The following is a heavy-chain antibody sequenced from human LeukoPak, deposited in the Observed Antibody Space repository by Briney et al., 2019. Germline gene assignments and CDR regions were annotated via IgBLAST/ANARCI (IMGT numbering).Heavy chain of an antibody. V-gene: IGHV4-59*01. Sequence: PSETLSLTCTVSGGSISNYYWNWIRQPPGKGLEWIGYIYYSGSTSYNPSLKSRVTISVDTSKSQFSLKLTSVTAADTAVYYCARGRILEANTGAFDIWGQGTVVTVSS. CDR2: IYYSGST. J-gene: IGHJ3*02. CDR1: GGSISNYY. D-gene: IGHD4/OR15-4a*01. CDR3: ARGRILEANTGAFDI.